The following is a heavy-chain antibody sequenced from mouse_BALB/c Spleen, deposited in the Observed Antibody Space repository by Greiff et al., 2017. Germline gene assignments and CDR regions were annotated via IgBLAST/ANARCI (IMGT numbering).Heavy chain of an antibody. CDR3: AGYGGGAMDY. D-gene: IGHD1-1*02. Sequence: DVQLQESGAELVKPGASVKLSCTASGFNIKDTYMHWVKQRPEQGLEWIGRIDPANGNTKYDPKFQGKATITADTSSNTAYLQLSSLTSEDTAVYYCAGYGGGAMDYWGQGTSVTVSS. CDR1: GFNIKDTY. V-gene: IGHV14-3*02. CDR2: IDPANGNT. J-gene: IGHJ4*01.